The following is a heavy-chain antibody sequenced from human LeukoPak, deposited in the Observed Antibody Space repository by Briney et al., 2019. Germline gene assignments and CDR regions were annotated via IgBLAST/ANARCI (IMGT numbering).Heavy chain of an antibody. CDR1: GYTFTSYT. J-gene: IGHJ4*02. Sequence: ASVMVSCKASGYTFTSYTMNWVRQAPGQGLEWMGWINTNTGNPTYAQGFTGRFVFSLDTSVSTTYLQISSLEAKDTAIYYCARSNPGAPLDYWGQGTLVTDSS. CDR3: ARSNPGAPLDY. D-gene: IGHD1-26*01. V-gene: IGHV7-4-1*02. CDR2: INTNTGNP.